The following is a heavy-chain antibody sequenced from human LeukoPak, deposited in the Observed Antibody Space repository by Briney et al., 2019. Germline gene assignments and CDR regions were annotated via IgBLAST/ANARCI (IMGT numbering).Heavy chain of an antibody. CDR2: IYDSGST. Sequence: SETLSLTCTVSGVSISSLYWSWIRQPPGRGLEWIGYIYDSGSTNYNPSLKSRVTISVDTSKNQFSLKLSSVTAADTAVYFCATSGSYHKYYFDYWGQGTLVTVSS. J-gene: IGHJ4*02. CDR1: GVSISSLY. D-gene: IGHD1-26*01. CDR3: ATSGSYHKYYFDY. V-gene: IGHV4-59*11.